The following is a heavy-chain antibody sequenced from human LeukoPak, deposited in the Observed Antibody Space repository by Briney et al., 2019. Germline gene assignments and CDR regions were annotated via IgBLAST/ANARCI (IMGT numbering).Heavy chain of an antibody. CDR1: GGSISSGGYY. CDR2: IYNSGSA. CDR3: ARDYLGDAFDI. V-gene: IGHV4-31*03. J-gene: IGHJ3*02. Sequence: SETLSLTCTVSGGSISSGGYYWSWIRQHPGKGLEWIGYIYNSGSAYYNPSLKSRVTISVDTSKNQFSLKLSSVTAADTAVYYCARDYLGDAFDIWGQGTMVTVSS. D-gene: IGHD3-3*01.